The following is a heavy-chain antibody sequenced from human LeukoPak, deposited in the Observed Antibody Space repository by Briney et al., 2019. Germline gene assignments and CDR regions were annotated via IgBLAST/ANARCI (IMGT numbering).Heavy chain of an antibody. Sequence: GRSLSLFCVASVFTFSGYCTHWVRQVPRKGLVLGSRINEDATYACYADFVDGRFIVSRDNAKNTLYLQMDTLRAEDTAVYYCVKDLRSPHYYESPGDDFDYWGQGTLVTVSS. V-gene: IGHV3-74*01. CDR3: VKDLRSPHYYESPGDDFDY. J-gene: IGHJ4*02. D-gene: IGHD3-22*01. CDR1: VFTFSGYC. CDR2: INEDATYA.